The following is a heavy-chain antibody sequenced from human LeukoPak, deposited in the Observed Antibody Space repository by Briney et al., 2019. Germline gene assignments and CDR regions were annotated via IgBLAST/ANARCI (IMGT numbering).Heavy chain of an antibody. J-gene: IGHJ4*02. CDR3: ARDLDYGDYRYFDY. D-gene: IGHD4-17*01. CDR1: GYTFTSYA. V-gene: IGHV1-3*01. Sequence: GASVKVSCKASGYTFTSYAMHWVRQAPGQRLEWMRWINAGNGNTKYSQKFQGRVTITRDTSASTAYMELSSLRSEDTAVYYCARDLDYGDYRYFDYWGQGTLVTISS. CDR2: INAGNGNT.